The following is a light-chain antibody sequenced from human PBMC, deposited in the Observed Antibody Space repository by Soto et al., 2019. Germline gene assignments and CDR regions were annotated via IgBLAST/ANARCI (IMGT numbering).Light chain of an antibody. Sequence: EIVLTQSPATLSLSPGERATLSCRASQSVSSYLAWYQQKSGQAPRLLIYDASNRATGIPARFSGSGSGTDFTLTISSLEPEDFAVYYCQQRSNWPRGLTFGGGTKVDI. CDR1: QSVSSY. CDR2: DAS. CDR3: QQRSNWPRGLT. J-gene: IGKJ4*01. V-gene: IGKV3-11*01.